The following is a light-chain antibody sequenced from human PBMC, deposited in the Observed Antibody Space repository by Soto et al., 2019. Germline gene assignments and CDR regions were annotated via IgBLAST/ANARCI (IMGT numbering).Light chain of an antibody. J-gene: IGLJ3*02. CDR3: SSYAGTFWV. CDR2: EVT. CDR1: SSDVGGYNY. Sequence: QSALTQPPSASGSPGQSVAISCTGTSSDVGGYNYVSWYQRNPGKAPKLMIYEVTKRPSGVPDRFSGSKSGNTASLTVSGLQAEDEAEYYCSSYAGTFWVFGGGTKLTVL. V-gene: IGLV2-8*01.